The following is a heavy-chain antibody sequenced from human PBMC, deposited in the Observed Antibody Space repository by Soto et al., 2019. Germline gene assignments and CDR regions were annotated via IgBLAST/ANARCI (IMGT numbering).Heavy chain of an antibody. CDR3: ARSPRSSPYFDY. D-gene: IGHD6-13*01. CDR2: IYPGDHET. J-gene: IGHJ4*02. Sequence: XELLKISLQCSVYTFANFLLGWVRQLPGKGLEWMGIIYPGDHETRYSPSFHGKVTISADKSINTAYLQWNSLEASDTAFYFCARSPRSSPYFDYWGQGALATVSS. V-gene: IGHV5-51*01. CDR1: VYTFANFL.